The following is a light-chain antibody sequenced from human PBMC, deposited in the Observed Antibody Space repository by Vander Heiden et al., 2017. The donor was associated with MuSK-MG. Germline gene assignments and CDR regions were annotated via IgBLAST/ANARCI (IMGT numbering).Light chain of an antibody. Sequence: EILMTQSPATLALSPGERATLSCRASQSVSSNLAWYQQKPGQAPRLLIYGASTRATGVPDRFSGSGSGTDFTLTISSLQSEDFAVYYCQHYNNWPPWTFGQGTKVEV. CDR3: QHYNNWPPWT. CDR2: GAS. CDR1: QSVSSN. J-gene: IGKJ1*01. V-gene: IGKV3-15*01.